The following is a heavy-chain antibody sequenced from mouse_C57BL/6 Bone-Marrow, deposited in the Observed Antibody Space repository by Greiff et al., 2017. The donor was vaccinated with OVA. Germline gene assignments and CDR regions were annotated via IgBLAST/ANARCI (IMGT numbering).Heavy chain of an antibody. CDR2: ISSGGSYT. Sequence: EVKLVESGGDLVKPGGSLKLSCAASGFTFSSYGMSWVRQTPDKRLEWVATISSGGSYTYYPDSVKGRFTISRDNAKNTLYLQMSSLKSEDTAMYYCARQRQLRPLAYWGQGTLVTVSA. J-gene: IGHJ3*01. V-gene: IGHV5-6*02. CDR3: ARQRQLRPLAY. D-gene: IGHD3-2*02. CDR1: GFTFSSYG.